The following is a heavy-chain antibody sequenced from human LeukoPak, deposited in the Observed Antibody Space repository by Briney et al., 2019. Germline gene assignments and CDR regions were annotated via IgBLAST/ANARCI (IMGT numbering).Heavy chain of an antibody. V-gene: IGHV3-30*03. J-gene: IGHJ4*02. CDR1: GFTFSSSG. D-gene: IGHD1-26*01. CDR3: ARARVGATGY. CDR2: ISYDGSNK. Sequence: GGSLRLSCAASGFTFSSSGMHWVRQAPGKGLEWVAVISYDGSNKYYADSVKGRFTISRDNSKNTLYLQMNGLRVEDTAVYYCARARVGATGYWGQGTLVTVSS.